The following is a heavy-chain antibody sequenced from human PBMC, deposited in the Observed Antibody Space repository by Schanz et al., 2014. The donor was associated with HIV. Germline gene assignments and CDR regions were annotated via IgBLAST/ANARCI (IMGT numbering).Heavy chain of an antibody. CDR3: ARDGGEV. CDR2: ISGSGVST. D-gene: IGHD3-16*01. Sequence: EVHLVESGGGLIKPGRSLRLSCTASGFTFGDYAMSWFRQAPGKGLEWVSSISGSGVSTFYAGSVKGRFAISRDKSKNTLYLQMNSLRVEDTAVYYCARDGGEVWGQGTTVTVSS. V-gene: IGHV3-23*04. J-gene: IGHJ6*02. CDR1: GFTFGDYA.